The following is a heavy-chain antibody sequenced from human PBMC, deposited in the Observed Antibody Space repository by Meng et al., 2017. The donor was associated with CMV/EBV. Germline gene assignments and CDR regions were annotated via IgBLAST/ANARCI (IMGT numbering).Heavy chain of an antibody. D-gene: IGHD1-14*01. CDR3: ARDNRKGHLLVRAFDI. CDR1: GFTFSSYE. CDR2: ISSSGSTI. Sequence: GGSLRLSCAASGFTFSSYEMNWVRQAPGKGLEWVSYISSSGSTIYYADSVKGRFTISRDNAKNSLYLQMNSLRAEDTAVYYCARDNRKGHLLVRAFDIWGQGTMVTVSS. V-gene: IGHV3-48*03. J-gene: IGHJ3*02.